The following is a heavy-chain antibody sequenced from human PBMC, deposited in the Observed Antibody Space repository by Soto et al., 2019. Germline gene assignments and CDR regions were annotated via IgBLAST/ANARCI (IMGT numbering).Heavy chain of an antibody. J-gene: IGHJ4*02. V-gene: IGHV4-4*02. D-gene: IGHD6-19*01. Sequence: QAQLQESGPGLVKPSGTLSLTCTVSGGSISSNNWWSWVRQPPGKGLEWIGEISHSGSTNYNPSRKSRVTISVDTSKNQFSLKLSSVTAADTAVYYCALAVAGYYFDYWGQGTLVTVSS. CDR1: GGSISSNNW. CDR3: ALAVAGYYFDY. CDR2: ISHSGST.